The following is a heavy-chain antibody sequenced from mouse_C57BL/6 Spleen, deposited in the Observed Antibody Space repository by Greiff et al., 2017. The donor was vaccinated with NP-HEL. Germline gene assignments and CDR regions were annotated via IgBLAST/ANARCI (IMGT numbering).Heavy chain of an antibody. D-gene: IGHD1-1*01. CDR1: GYAFSSYW. CDR3: AREGVLRYDAMDY. V-gene: IGHV1-80*01. Sequence: VQLQQSGAELVKPGASVKISCKASGYAFSSYWMNWVKQRPGKGLEWIGQIYPGDGDTNYNGKFKGKATLTADKSSSTAYMQLSSLTSEDSAVYFCAREGVLRYDAMDYWGQGTSVTVSS. CDR2: IYPGDGDT. J-gene: IGHJ4*01.